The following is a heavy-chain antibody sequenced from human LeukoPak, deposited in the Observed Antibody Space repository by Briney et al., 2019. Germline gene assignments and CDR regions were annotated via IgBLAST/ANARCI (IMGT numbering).Heavy chain of an antibody. V-gene: IGHV4-59*01. CDR2: IYYSGSA. J-gene: IGHJ4*02. Sequence: SETLSLTCTVSGGSISTYQWSWIRQPPGKGLEWIGNIYYSGSANYNPSLQSRVIISVDTSKNQFSLTLSPVLAADTAVYYCARVGVDYSGNIIKYFFDYWGQGTLVTVSS. D-gene: IGHD4-23*01. CDR1: GGSISTYQ. CDR3: ARVGVDYSGNIIKYFFDY.